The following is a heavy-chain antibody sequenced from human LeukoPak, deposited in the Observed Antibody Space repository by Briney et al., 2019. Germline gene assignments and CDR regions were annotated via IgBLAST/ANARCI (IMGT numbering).Heavy chain of an antibody. CDR1: GGSIRSYSDY. CDR3: ARNNTSAFDS. D-gene: IGHD1/OR15-1a*01. CDR2: IYYSGST. J-gene: IGHJ4*02. Sequence: PSETLSLTCAASGGSIRSYSDYWGWIRQPPGKGLEWIATIYYSGSTYYNPSLKSRVTIFVDTYRNQFSLELTSVTAADTAVYYCARNNTSAFDSWGQGTLVTVSS. V-gene: IGHV4-39*01.